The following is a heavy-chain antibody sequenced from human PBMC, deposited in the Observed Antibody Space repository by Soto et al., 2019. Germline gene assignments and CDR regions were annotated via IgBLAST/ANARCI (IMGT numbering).Heavy chain of an antibody. CDR1: GFTFRNFP. J-gene: IGHJ4*02. V-gene: IGHV3-30-3*01. CDR2: LSYDGTEK. Sequence: PGGSLRLSCAASGFTFRNFPMHWVRQAPGKGLEWVAILSYDGTEKYYADSVKGRFTISRDNAKNSLYLQMNSLRAEDTAVYYCARVPLHYYDSSGYLDYWGQGTLVTVS. CDR3: ARVPLHYYDSSGYLDY. D-gene: IGHD3-22*01.